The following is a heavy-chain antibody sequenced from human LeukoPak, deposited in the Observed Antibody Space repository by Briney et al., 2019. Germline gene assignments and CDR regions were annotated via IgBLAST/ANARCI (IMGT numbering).Heavy chain of an antibody. V-gene: IGHV4-61*01. Sequence: SETLSLTCTVSGGSVSSGSYYWSWIRQPPGKGLEWIGYIYYSGSTNYNPSLKSRVTISVDTSKNQFSLKLSSVTAADTAVYCCARATVVVSAFDIWGQGTMVTVSS. CDR2: IYYSGST. J-gene: IGHJ3*02. CDR1: GGSVSSGSYY. D-gene: IGHD2-15*01. CDR3: ARATVVVSAFDI.